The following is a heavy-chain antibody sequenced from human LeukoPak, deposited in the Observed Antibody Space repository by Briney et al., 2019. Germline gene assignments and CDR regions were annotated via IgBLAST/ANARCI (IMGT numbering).Heavy chain of an antibody. Sequence: PGRSLRLSCAASGFTFSSYAMHWVRQARGRGLEWVAVISYDGSNKYYADSVKGRFTISRDNSKNTLYLQMNSLRAEDTAVYYCARVLEGIAVAATDYWGQGTLVTVSS. CDR2: ISYDGSNK. D-gene: IGHD6-19*01. CDR3: ARVLEGIAVAATDY. J-gene: IGHJ4*02. V-gene: IGHV3-30-3*01. CDR1: GFTFSSYA.